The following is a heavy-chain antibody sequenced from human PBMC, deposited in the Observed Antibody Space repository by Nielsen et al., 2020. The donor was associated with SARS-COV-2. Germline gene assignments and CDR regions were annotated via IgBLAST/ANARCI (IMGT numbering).Heavy chain of an antibody. Sequence: SETLSLTCAISGDSVSSNSAAWNWIRQSPSRGLEWLGRTYYRSKWYNDYAVSVKSRITINPDTSKNQFSLQLNSVTPEDTAVYYCARSGEQTDYYYYGMDVWVQGTTVTVSS. J-gene: IGHJ6*02. CDR3: ARSGEQTDYYYYGMDV. V-gene: IGHV6-1*01. CDR1: GDSVSSNSAA. D-gene: IGHD3-16*01. CDR2: TYYRSKWYN.